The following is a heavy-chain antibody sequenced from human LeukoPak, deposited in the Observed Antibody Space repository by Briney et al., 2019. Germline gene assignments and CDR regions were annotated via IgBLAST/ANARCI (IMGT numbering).Heavy chain of an antibody. Sequence: GASVKVSCKASGYTFTSYDINWVRQAPGQGLEWMGGIIPIFGTANYAQKFQGRVTITADESTSTAYMELSSLRSEDTAVYYCARDRGYSSGWSPDWFDPWGQGTLVTVSS. CDR1: GYTFTSYD. J-gene: IGHJ5*02. CDR2: IIPIFGTA. CDR3: ARDRGYSSGWSPDWFDP. D-gene: IGHD6-19*01. V-gene: IGHV1-69*13.